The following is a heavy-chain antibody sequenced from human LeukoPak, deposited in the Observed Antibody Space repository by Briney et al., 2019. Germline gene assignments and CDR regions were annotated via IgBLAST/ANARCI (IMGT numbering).Heavy chain of an antibody. CDR3: ARGFDRETYYFDY. J-gene: IGHJ4*02. V-gene: IGHV4-61*01. D-gene: IGHD3-9*01. CDR2: IYYSGST. Sequence: SETLSLTCTVSGGSVSSGSYYWSWFRQPPGKGLEWIGYIYYSGSTNYNPSLKSRVTISVDTSKNQFSLKLSSVTAADTAVYYCARGFDRETYYFDYWGQGTLVTVSS. CDR1: GGSVSSGSYY.